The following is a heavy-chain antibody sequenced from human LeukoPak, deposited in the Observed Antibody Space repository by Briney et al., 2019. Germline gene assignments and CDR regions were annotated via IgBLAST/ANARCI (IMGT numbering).Heavy chain of an antibody. D-gene: IGHD1-1*01. Sequence: GGSLRLSCAASGFTFSSYTMHWIRQAPGKGLEWVSSISGSNSYIFYADSVKGRLTVSRDNAKDSLYLQMNSLRAEDTAVYYCARALTTLTYEGYWGQGTLVTVSS. CDR3: ARALTTLTYEGY. CDR2: ISGSNSYI. CDR1: GFTFSSYT. V-gene: IGHV3-21*01. J-gene: IGHJ4*02.